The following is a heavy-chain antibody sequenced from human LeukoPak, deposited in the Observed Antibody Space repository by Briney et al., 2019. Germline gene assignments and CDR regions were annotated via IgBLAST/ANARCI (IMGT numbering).Heavy chain of an antibody. CDR3: SKHSSTGFYYFDF. D-gene: IGHD6-19*01. CDR1: GFTFTTYT. J-gene: IGHJ4*02. V-gene: IGHV3-23*01. CDR2: ISGTGGST. Sequence: PGGSLRLSCAASGFTFTTYTMAWVRQAPGKGLEWVSTISGTGGSTAYADSVKGRFTISRDNSKNTLYLQMNSLRAEDTAIYFCSKHSSTGFYYFDFWGQGTLVTVSS.